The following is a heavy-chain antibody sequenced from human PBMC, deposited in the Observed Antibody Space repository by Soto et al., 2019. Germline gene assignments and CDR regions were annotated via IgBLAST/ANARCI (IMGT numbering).Heavy chain of an antibody. J-gene: IGHJ6*02. CDR2: TYYRSKWYN. Sequence: SQTLSRTCAISGDSVSSNSAAWNGIRQSPSRGLEWLGRTYYRSKWYNDYAVSVKSRITINPDTPKNQFSLQLNSVTPEDTAVYYCARILRSGSSPLDVSGQGTTVTVSS. CDR1: GDSVSSNSAA. CDR3: ARILRSGSSPLDV. V-gene: IGHV6-1*01. D-gene: IGHD6-13*01.